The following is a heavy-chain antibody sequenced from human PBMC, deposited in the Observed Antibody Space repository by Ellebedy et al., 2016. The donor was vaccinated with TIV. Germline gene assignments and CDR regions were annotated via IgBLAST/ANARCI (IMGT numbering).Heavy chain of an antibody. D-gene: IGHD1-26*01. CDR1: GFTFESYT. CDR3: AREMVGEAFDY. Sequence: GGSLRLSCAASGFTFESYTMTWVRQAPGMGLEWVSSISSTSNNINYTQSMKGRFTISRDNAKNSLYLQLSSLRVEDTAVYYCAREMVGEAFDYWGPGTLVTVSS. CDR2: ISSTSNNI. J-gene: IGHJ4*02. V-gene: IGHV3-21*01.